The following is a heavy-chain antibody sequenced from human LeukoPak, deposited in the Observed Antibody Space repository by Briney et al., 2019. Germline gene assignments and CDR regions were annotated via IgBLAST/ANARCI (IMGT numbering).Heavy chain of an antibody. Sequence: GGSLRLSCAASGSTFSNYAMHWVRQAPGKGLEWVAAISYDGSDKYHADSVKGRFTISRDNSKNTLYLQMNSLRVEDTAVYYCKEVDYWGQGTLVTVSS. V-gene: IGHV3-30*04. CDR3: KEVDY. CDR1: GSTFSNYA. J-gene: IGHJ4*02. CDR2: ISYDGSDK.